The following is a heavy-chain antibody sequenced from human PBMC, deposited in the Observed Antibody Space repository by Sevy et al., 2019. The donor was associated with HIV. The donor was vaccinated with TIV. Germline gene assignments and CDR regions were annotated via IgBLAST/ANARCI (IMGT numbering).Heavy chain of an antibody. D-gene: IGHD6-13*01. J-gene: IGHJ4*02. CDR1: GRAFNNYA. CDR2: IIPKIGPA. V-gene: IGHV1-69*13. Sequence: ASVKVSCKVSGRAFNNYAISWVRQAPGQGLEWMGGIIPKIGPANYGQKFQDRVTITADESTSIAYMELRSLRSEDTASYYCAKSISWYASFDFWGQGTLVTVSS. CDR3: AKSISWYASFDF.